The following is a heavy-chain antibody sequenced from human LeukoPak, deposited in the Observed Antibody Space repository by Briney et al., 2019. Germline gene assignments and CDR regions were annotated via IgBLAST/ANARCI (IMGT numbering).Heavy chain of an antibody. CDR2: INHSGST. CDR1: GGSFSGYY. J-gene: IGHJ4*02. CDR3: ARGPLLRYFDWSTSPPPDY. D-gene: IGHD3-9*01. Sequence: PSETLSLTCAVYGGSFSGYYWSWIRQPPGKGLEWIGEINHSGSTNYNPSLKSRVTISVDTSKNQFSLKLSSVTAADTAVYYCARGPLLRYFDWSTSPPPDYWGQGTLVTVSS. V-gene: IGHV4-34*01.